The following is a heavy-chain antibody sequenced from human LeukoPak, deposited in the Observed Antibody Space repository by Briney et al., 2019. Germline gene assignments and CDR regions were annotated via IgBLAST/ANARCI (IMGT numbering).Heavy chain of an antibody. CDR2: IYTSGST. Sequence: SETLSLTCTVSGGSISSGSYYWSWIRQPAGKGLEWIGRIYTSGSTNYNPSLKSRVTMSVDTSKNQFSLKLSSVTAADTAVYYCARAVMTGVPAAHGAFDIWGQGTMVTVSS. V-gene: IGHV4-61*02. D-gene: IGHD2-2*01. CDR3: ARAVMTGVPAAHGAFDI. CDR1: GGSISSGSYY. J-gene: IGHJ3*02.